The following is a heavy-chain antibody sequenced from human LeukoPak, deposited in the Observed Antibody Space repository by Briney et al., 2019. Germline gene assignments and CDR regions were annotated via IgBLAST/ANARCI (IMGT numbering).Heavy chain of an antibody. CDR1: GFTFSDYY. CDR3: ARGGGYTSSWYLEAFDI. D-gene: IGHD6-13*01. CDR2: ISNSGNTK. Sequence: GGSLRLSCAASGFTFSDYYMNWIRQAPGKGLEWVSYISNSGNTKYYPDSVKGRFTISRDNAKNSLYLQMSSLRAEDTAVYYCARGGGYTSSWYLEAFDIWGQGTMVTVSS. V-gene: IGHV3-11*04. J-gene: IGHJ3*02.